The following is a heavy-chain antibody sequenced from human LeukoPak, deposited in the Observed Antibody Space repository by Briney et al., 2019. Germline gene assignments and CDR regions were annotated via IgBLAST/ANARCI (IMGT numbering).Heavy chain of an antibody. V-gene: IGHV5-51*01. CDR2: IYPDDSDT. CDR1: GYMSTGYW. D-gene: IGHD5-12*01. Sequence: GESLKISCKGSGYMSTGYWSGWVRQMPGKGLEWMGIIYPDDSDTRYSPSFQGQVTISADKSINTAYLQWSSLKASDTAMYYCARLEGTRGGYYWGHGNLFTVSS. CDR3: ARLEGTRGGYY. J-gene: IGHJ4*01.